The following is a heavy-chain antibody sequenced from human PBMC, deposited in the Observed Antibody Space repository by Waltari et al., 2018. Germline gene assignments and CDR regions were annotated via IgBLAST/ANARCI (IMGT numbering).Heavy chain of an antibody. V-gene: IGHV4-59*01. Sequence: QVQLQESGPSLLKPSETLSLICTVSGGSISGFYWSWVRQHPGKGLDWIGYIYYTGSTNFNPSLKCRVTMSVDTSKIQFSLKLSSVTAADTAFYYCARGGGGDWEWFDPWGHGTLVTVSS. J-gene: IGHJ5*02. CDR3: ARGGGGDWEWFDP. CDR2: IYYTGST. CDR1: GGSISGFY. D-gene: IGHD2-21*02.